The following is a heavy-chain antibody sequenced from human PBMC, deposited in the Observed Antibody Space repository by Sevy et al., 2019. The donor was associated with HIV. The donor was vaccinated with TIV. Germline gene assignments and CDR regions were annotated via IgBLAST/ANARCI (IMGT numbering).Heavy chain of an antibody. Sequence: SETLSLTCTVSGGSISSGGYYWSWIRQHPGKGLEWIGYIYYSGSTYYNPSLKSRVTISVDTCKNQFSLKLSSVTAADTAVYYCARDSIAVAGGTNWGQGTLVTVSS. CDR3: ARDSIAVAGGTN. CDR2: IYYSGST. CDR1: GGSISSGGYY. J-gene: IGHJ4*02. V-gene: IGHV4-31*03. D-gene: IGHD6-19*01.